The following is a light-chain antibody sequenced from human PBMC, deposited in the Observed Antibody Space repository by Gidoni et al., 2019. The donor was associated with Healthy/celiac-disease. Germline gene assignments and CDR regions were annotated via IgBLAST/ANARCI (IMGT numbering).Light chain of an antibody. J-gene: IGKJ2*01. CDR1: QSMNRW. CDR2: KAS. V-gene: IGKV1-5*03. Sequence: DIQMTQSPSTLSASVGDRVTISCRASQSMNRWLAWYQQKPGKAPKLLISKASSLADGVPYRFSGSGSGTEFTLTISSLQPDDFATYYCQQYESFPLAFGQXTKLEIK. CDR3: QQYESFPLA.